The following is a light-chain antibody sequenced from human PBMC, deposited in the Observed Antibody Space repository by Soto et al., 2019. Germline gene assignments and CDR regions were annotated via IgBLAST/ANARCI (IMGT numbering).Light chain of an antibody. J-gene: IGLJ1*01. CDR3: SSYAGSNNYV. V-gene: IGLV2-8*01. CDR2: EVN. Sequence: LTQPPSASGSPGQSVTISCTGTSSDVGNYDSVSWYQHHPGKAPQAVIYEVNKRPSGVPDRFSGSKSGNTASLTVSGLQAEDEGDYYCSSYAGSNNYVFGTGTKVTVL. CDR1: SSDVGNYDS.